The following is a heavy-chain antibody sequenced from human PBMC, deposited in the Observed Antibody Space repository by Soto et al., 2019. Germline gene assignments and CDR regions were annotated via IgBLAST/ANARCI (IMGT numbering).Heavy chain of an antibody. D-gene: IGHD2-15*01. CDR3: ARAGYSNWFDP. V-gene: IGHV3-21*01. Sequence: GGSLRLSCAASGFTFSSYSMNWVRQAPGKGLEWVSSISSSSYIYYADSVKGRFTISRDNAKNSLYLQMNSLRAEDTGVYYCARAGYSNWFDPWGQGTLVTVSS. J-gene: IGHJ5*02. CDR1: GFTFSSYS. CDR2: ISSSSYI.